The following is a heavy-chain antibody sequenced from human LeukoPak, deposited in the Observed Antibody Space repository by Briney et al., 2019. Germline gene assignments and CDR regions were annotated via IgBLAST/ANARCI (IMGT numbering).Heavy chain of an antibody. CDR2: INPSGGST. V-gene: IGHV1-46*01. CDR3: ARDGTYYYDSSGYYAN. J-gene: IGHJ4*02. Sequence: ASVKVSCKASGYTFTSYYMRWVRQAPGQGLEWMGIINPSGGSTSYAQKFQDRVTMTRDTSTSTVYMELSSLRSEDTAVYYCARDGTYYYDSSGYYANWGQGTLVTVSS. D-gene: IGHD3-22*01. CDR1: GYTFTSYY.